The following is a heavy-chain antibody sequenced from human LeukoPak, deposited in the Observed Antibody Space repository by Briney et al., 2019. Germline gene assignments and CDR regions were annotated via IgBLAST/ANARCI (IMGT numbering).Heavy chain of an antibody. CDR2: ISGSGGST. CDR1: GFTFSSYA. D-gene: IGHD3-10*01. V-gene: IGHV3-23*01. J-gene: IGHJ4*02. Sequence: GGSLRLSCAASGFTFSSYAMSWVRQAPGKGLEWVSAISGSGGSTYYADSVKGRFTISRDNSKNTLYLQMNSLRAEDTAVYYCAKDPGGKYSRGVIVNYWGQGTLVTVSS. CDR3: AKDPGGKYSRGVIVNY.